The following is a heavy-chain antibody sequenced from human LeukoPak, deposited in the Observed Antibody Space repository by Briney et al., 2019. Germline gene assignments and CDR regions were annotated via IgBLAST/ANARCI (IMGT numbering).Heavy chain of an antibody. V-gene: IGHV1-69*13. J-gene: IGHJ6*02. CDR2: IIPIFGTA. Sequence: ASVKVSCKASGGTFSSYAISWVRQAPGQGLEWMGGIIPIFGTANYAQKFQGRVTITADESTSTAYMELSSLRSEDTAVYYCARGRSSGGDSSGYYYPWYYYGMDVWGQGTTVTVSS. D-gene: IGHD3-22*01. CDR1: GGTFSSYA. CDR3: ARGRSSGGDSSGYYYPWYYYGMDV.